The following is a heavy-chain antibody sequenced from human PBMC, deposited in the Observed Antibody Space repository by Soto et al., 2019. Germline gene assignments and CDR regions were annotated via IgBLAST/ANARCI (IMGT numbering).Heavy chain of an antibody. CDR1: GFTFSSYG. CDR3: AKESGRDGYNNDY. J-gene: IGHJ4*02. V-gene: IGHV3-30*18. D-gene: IGHD4-4*01. Sequence: GGSLRLSCAASGFTFSSYGMHWVRQAPGKGLEWVAVISYDGSNKYYADSVKGRFTISRDNSKNTLYLQMNSLRAEDTAVYYCAKESGRDGYNNDYWDQGPLVTVSS. CDR2: ISYDGSNK.